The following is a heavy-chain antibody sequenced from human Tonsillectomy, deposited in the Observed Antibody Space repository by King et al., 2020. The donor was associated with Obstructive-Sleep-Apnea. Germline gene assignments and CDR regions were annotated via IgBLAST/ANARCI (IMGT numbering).Heavy chain of an antibody. CDR3: ARELKGDTLSLSFGESDGFDI. J-gene: IGHJ3*02. V-gene: IGHV4-31*03. Sequence: QLQESGPGLVKPSQTLSLTCTVSGGSISSGGYYWSWIREHPGKGLEWIGYIYYSGSTYYNPSLKSRVTISVDTSKNQFSLNLSSVTAADTAVYYCARELKGDTLSLSFGESDGFDIWGQGTMVTVSS. CDR1: GGSISSGGYY. CDR2: IYYSGST. D-gene: IGHD3-10*01.